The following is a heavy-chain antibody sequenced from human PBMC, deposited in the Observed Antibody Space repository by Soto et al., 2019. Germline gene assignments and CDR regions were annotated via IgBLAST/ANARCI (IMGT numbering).Heavy chain of an antibody. CDR2: IRSRTDNYAT. J-gene: IGHJ4*02. V-gene: IGHV3-73*02. CDR1: GFTLSGSA. CDR3: TRSGGSYSVGY. Sequence: EVQLVESGGGLVQPGESLKLSCAASGFTLSGSAVHWVRQASGKGLEWVGRIRSRTDNYATDYISSVKGRFTMSRDDSNNTAYLQMNGLKTDDTAVYYCTRSGGSYSVGYWGQGNLVTVS. D-gene: IGHD1-26*01.